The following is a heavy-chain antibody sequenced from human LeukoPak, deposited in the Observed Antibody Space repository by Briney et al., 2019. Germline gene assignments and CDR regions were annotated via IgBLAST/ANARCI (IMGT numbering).Heavy chain of an antibody. CDR1: GGSLSSYY. CDR3: ARASITMVRGVITRVFDY. J-gene: IGHJ4*02. V-gene: IGHV4-59*01. Sequence: SETLSLTCTVSGGSLSSYYWSWIRQPPGKGLEWIGYIYYSGSTNYNPSLKSRVTISVDTSKNQFSLKLSSVTAADMAVYYCARASITMVRGVITRVFDYWGQGTLVTVSS. D-gene: IGHD3-10*01. CDR2: IYYSGST.